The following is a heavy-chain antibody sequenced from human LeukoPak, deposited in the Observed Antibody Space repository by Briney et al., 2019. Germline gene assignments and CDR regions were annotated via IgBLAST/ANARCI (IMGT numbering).Heavy chain of an antibody. CDR2: ISAYNGNT. D-gene: IGHD3-10*01. Sequence: ASVKVSCKASGYTFTSYGISWVRQAPGQGLEWMGWISAYNGNTNYAQKLQGRVTMTTDTSTSTAYMGLRSLRSDDTAVYYCARLITMVRGVTPFDYWGQGTLVTVSS. CDR3: ARLITMVRGVTPFDY. J-gene: IGHJ4*02. V-gene: IGHV1-18*01. CDR1: GYTFTSYG.